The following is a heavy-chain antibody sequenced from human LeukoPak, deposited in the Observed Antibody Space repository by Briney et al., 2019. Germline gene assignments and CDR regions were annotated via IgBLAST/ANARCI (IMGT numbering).Heavy chain of an antibody. V-gene: IGHV4-34*01. CDR3: ARGLRTMVPSYPNWFDP. Sequence: SETLSLTCAVYGGSFSGYYWSWIRQPPGKGLEWIGEINHSGSTNYNPSLKSRVTISVDTSKNQFSLKLSSVTAADTAVYYCARGLRTMVPSYPNWFDPWGQGTLVTVSP. CDR2: INHSGST. D-gene: IGHD4/OR15-4a*01. J-gene: IGHJ5*02. CDR1: GGSFSGYY.